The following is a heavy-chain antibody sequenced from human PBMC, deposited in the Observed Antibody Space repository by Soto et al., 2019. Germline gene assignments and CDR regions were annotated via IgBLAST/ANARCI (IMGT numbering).Heavy chain of an antibody. CDR3: ARGTWTADRFDY. D-gene: IGHD2-21*02. CDR1: GFTFSDYD. J-gene: IGHJ4*02. CDR2: IGSTDDT. Sequence: EVQLVESGGGLVQPGGSLRLSCAASGFTFSDYDMHWVRQHTGKGLAWVSTIGSTDDTYYSGSVKGRFTISRENAKNSFYLQMNSLRAGDTAVYYCARGTWTADRFDYWGQGTLVTVSS. V-gene: IGHV3-13*01.